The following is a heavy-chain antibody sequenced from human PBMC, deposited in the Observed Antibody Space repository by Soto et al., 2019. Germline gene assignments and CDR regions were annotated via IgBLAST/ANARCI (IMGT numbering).Heavy chain of an antibody. CDR3: ARALHGDYTVFDY. CDR2: IKQDGSEK. V-gene: IGHV3-7*01. J-gene: IGHJ4*02. Sequence: PGGSLRLSCAASGFTFSSYWLSWVRQAPGEGLEWVANIKQDGSEKYYVDSVKGRFTISRDNAKSSLYLQMNSLRAEDTAVYYCARALHGDYTVFDYWGQGTLVTVSS. D-gene: IGHD4-17*01. CDR1: GFTFSSYW.